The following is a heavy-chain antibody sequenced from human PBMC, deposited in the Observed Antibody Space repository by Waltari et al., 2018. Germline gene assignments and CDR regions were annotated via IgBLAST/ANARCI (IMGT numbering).Heavy chain of an antibody. V-gene: IGHV4-61*02. D-gene: IGHD5-12*01. CDR3: ARDRDGKWLYAFDI. CDR1: GGSISSGSYY. Sequence: QVQLQESGPGLVKPSGTLSLTCAVSGGSISSGSYYWSWIRQPAGKGLEWIGYIYTSGSTNYNPSLKSRVTISVDTSKNQFSLKLSSVTAADTAVYYCARDRDGKWLYAFDIWGQGTMVTVSS. CDR2: IYTSGST. J-gene: IGHJ3*02.